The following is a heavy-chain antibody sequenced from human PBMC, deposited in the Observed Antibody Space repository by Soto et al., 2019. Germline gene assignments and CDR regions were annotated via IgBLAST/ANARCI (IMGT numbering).Heavy chain of an antibody. CDR3: ARDLKGRGSGWYGNDY. D-gene: IGHD6-19*01. J-gene: IGHJ4*02. CDR1: GYTFTSYY. CDR2: INPSGGST. Sequence: QVQLVQSGAEVKKPGASVKVSCKASGYTFTSYYMHWVRQAPGQGLEWMGIINPSGGSTSYAQKFQGRVTMTRDTSTSTVYMELSSLRSEDTAVYYCARDLKGRGSGWYGNDYWGQGTLVTVSS. V-gene: IGHV1-46*01.